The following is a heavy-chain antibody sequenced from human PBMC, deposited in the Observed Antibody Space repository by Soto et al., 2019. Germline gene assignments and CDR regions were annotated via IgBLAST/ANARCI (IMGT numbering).Heavy chain of an antibody. J-gene: IGHJ4*02. CDR1: GYTFTSYG. Sequence: ASVKVSCKASGYTFTSYGISWVRQAPGQGLEWMGWISAYNGNTNYAQKLQGRVTMTTDTSTSTAYMELRSLRSDDTAVYYCARVPVRTSFHYYFDYWGQGTLVTVSS. D-gene: IGHD1-26*01. V-gene: IGHV1-18*01. CDR2: ISAYNGNT. CDR3: ARVPVRTSFHYYFDY.